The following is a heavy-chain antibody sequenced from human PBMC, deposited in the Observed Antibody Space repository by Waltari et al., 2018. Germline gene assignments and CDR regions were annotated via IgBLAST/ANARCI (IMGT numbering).Heavy chain of an antibody. D-gene: IGHD6-19*01. CDR3: ATSIEVDGRNAFDI. Sequence: EAQLVESGGGLVQPGGSLRLSCAASGFTFGTSWMHWVRHARGKGLVWVSRIKSDGSASNYADTVQGRFTIDRDNARDTLYLQMTSLRVEDTAVYYCATSIEVDGRNAFDIWGQGTMVAVSS. CDR2: IKSDGSAS. V-gene: IGHV3-74*01. CDR1: GFTFGTSW. J-gene: IGHJ3*02.